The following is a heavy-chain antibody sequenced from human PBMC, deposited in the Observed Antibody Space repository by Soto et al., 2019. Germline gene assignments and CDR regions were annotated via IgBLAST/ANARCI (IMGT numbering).Heavy chain of an antibody. Sequence: EVQLVESGGGLVQPGGSLRLSCAASGFTFSDHYMDWVRQAPGKGLEWVGRGRNKANGYTPEYAASVKGRFTISRDDSHNSLYLQINSLKIEDTAVYFCTRGGTASSSYYNPMDVWGQGTTVTVSS. J-gene: IGHJ6*02. D-gene: IGHD6-6*01. CDR1: GFTFSDHY. CDR2: GRNKANGYTP. CDR3: TRGGTASSSYYNPMDV. V-gene: IGHV3-72*01.